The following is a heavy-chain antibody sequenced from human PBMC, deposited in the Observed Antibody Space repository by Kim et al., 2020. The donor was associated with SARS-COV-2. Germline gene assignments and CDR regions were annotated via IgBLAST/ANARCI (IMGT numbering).Heavy chain of an antibody. CDR2: IKTNTGNP. V-gene: IGHV7-4-1*02. CDR1: GYTFTSYP. CDR3: ARGITPIAADY. D-gene: IGHD6-13*01. J-gene: IGHJ4*02. Sequence: ASVKVSCKASGYTFTSYPMNWVRQAPGQGLEWMGWIKTNTGNPTYAQGFTGRFVFSLDTSVSTAYLQISSLKAEDTAVYYCARGITPIAADYWGQGTLVTVSS.